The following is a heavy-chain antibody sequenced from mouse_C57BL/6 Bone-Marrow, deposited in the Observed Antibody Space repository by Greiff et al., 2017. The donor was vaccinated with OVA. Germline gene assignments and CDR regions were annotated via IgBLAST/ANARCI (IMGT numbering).Heavy chain of an antibody. CDR1: GYAFSSSW. CDR3: TTVVGYFDV. D-gene: IGHD1-1*01. J-gene: IGHJ1*03. CDR2: IYPGDGDT. V-gene: IGHV1-82*01. Sequence: QVQLQQSGPELVKPGASVKISCKASGYAFSSSWMNWVKQRPGKGLEWLGRIYPGDGDTNYTGKFKGEATLTADKSSSTAYMQLSSLTSEDTAVYYWTTVVGYFDVWGTGTTVTVSS.